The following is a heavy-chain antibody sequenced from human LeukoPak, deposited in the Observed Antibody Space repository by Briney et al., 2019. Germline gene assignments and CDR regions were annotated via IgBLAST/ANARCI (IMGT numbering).Heavy chain of an antibody. D-gene: IGHD2-2*01. CDR1: GYSISSGYY. CDR2: IYHSGST. Sequence: PSETLSLTCAVSGYSISSGYYWGWIRQPPGKGLEWIGCIYHSGSTYYNPSLKSRVTISVDTSKNQFSLKLSSVTAADTAVYYCARGDLPTIVVVPAAIGYWGQGTLVTVPS. V-gene: IGHV4-38-2*01. CDR3: ARGDLPTIVVVPAAIGY. J-gene: IGHJ4*02.